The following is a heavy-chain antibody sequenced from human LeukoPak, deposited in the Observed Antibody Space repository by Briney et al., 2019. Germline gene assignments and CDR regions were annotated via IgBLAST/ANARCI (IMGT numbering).Heavy chain of an antibody. CDR1: GFTYSSYD. V-gene: IGHV3-23*01. CDR3: AKALNYWYFDL. Sequence: GGSLRLSCAVSGFTYSSYDMSWVRQAPGKGLEWVLASGTDDSNTYADSVKGRFTISRDNTKNTLYLQMNSLRVEDTATYYCAKALNYWYFDLWGRGSLVTVSS. CDR2: SGTDDSNT. J-gene: IGHJ2*01.